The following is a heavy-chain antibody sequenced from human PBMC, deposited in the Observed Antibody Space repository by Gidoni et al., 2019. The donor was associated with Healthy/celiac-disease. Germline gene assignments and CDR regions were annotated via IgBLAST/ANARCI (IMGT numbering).Heavy chain of an antibody. CDR3: AKDVCSSTSCPLALEGGPDY. D-gene: IGHD2-2*01. V-gene: IGHV3-30*02. CDR2: IRYDGSNK. Sequence: QVQLVESGGGVVQPGGSLRLSCAASGFTFSSYGMHWVRQAPGKGLEWVAFIRYDGSNKYYADSVKGRFTISRDNSKNTLYLQMNSLRAEDTAVYYCAKDVCSSTSCPLALEGGPDYWGQGTLVTVSS. J-gene: IGHJ4*02. CDR1: GFTFSSYG.